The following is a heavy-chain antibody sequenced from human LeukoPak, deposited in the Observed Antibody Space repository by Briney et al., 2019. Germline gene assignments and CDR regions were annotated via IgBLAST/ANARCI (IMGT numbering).Heavy chain of an antibody. D-gene: IGHD6-13*01. V-gene: IGHV3-33*01. Sequence: GGSLRLSCAASGFTFSSYGMHWVRQAPGKGLEWVAVIWYDGSNKYYADSVKGRLTISRDNSKNTLYLQMNSLRAEDTAVYYCARGGIAADPGAFDIWGQGTMVTVSS. CDR1: GFTFSSYG. CDR2: IWYDGSNK. CDR3: ARGGIAADPGAFDI. J-gene: IGHJ3*02.